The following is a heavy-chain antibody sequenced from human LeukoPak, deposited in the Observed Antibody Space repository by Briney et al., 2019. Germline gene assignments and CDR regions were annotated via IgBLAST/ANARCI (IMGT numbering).Heavy chain of an antibody. CDR2: IYYSRST. Sequence: SETLSLTCTVSGGSISSSSYYWGWIRQPPGKGLEWIGSIYYSRSTYYNPSLKSRVTISVDTSKNQFSLKLSSVTAADTAVYYCARRISDYVWGSFPFDYWGQGTLVTVSS. CDR1: GGSISSSSYY. V-gene: IGHV4-39*01. CDR3: ARRISDYVWGSFPFDY. D-gene: IGHD3-16*01. J-gene: IGHJ4*02.